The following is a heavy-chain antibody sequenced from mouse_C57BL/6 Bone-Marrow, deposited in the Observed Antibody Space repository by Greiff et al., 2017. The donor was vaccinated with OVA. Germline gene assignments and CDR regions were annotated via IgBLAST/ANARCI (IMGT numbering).Heavy chain of an antibody. CDR2: INPESCGT. J-gene: IGHJ3*01. D-gene: IGHD3-2*01. Sequence: VQLQQSGAELVRPGPSVKVSCKASGYTFTNYLMEWVKQRPGQGLEWIGMINPESCGTNYKEKFKGKATLTADKSSSTAYMQLSSLTAADSAVYFCARSATAGAYWGQGTLVTVSS. CDR3: ARSATAGAY. V-gene: IGHV1-54*01. CDR1: GYTFTNYL.